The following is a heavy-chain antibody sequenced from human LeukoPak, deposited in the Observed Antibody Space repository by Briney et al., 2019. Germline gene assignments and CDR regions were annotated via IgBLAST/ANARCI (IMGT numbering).Heavy chain of an antibody. Sequence: SETLSLTCTVSGGSISSYYWSWIRQPPGKGLEWIGYIYYSGSTNYNPSLKSRVTISVDTSKNQFSLKLSSVTAADTAVYYCAREWYYDFWSGYYTPTGAFDIWGQGTMDTVSS. J-gene: IGHJ3*02. CDR1: GGSISSYY. D-gene: IGHD3-3*01. CDR2: IYYSGST. CDR3: AREWYYDFWSGYYTPTGAFDI. V-gene: IGHV4-59*01.